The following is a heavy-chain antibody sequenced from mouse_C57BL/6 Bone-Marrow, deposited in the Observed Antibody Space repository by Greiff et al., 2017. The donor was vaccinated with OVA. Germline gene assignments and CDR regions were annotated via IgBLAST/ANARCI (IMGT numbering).Heavy chain of an antibody. D-gene: IGHD2-2*01. J-gene: IGHJ3*01. V-gene: IGHV1-81*01. CDR2: IYPRSGNT. Sequence: QVQLKQSGAELARPGASMKLSCKASGYTFTSYGISWVKQRTGQGLEWIGEIYPRSGNTYYNEKFKGKATLTADKSSSTAYMELRSLTSEDSAVYFCARRGGYEFAYWGQGTLVTVSA. CDR3: ARRGGYEFAY. CDR1: GYTFTSYG.